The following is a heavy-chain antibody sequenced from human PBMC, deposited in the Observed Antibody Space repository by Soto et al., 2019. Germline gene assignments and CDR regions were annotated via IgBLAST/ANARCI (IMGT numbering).Heavy chain of an antibody. Sequence: QVQLQESGPGLVKPSGTLALTCAVSGGSISSPKWWTWVRQPPGKGLEWIGEVYHSGISNYNPSLKSRVTISVDNSKNHFSLRPTSVTATDTAIYYCASCRGSVVCDYWGQGALVTVSS. CDR1: GGSISSPKW. J-gene: IGHJ4*02. CDR2: VYHSGIS. D-gene: IGHD2-15*01. CDR3: ASCRGSVVCDY. V-gene: IGHV4-4*02.